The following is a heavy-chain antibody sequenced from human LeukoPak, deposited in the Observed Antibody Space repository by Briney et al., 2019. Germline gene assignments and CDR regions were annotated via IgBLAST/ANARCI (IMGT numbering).Heavy chain of an antibody. CDR2: INDNGGGT. V-gene: IGHV3-23*01. J-gene: IGHJ4*02. CDR1: GFIFSRYA. CDR3: AKKLGSSPGDFFDY. Sequence: GGSLRLSCAASGFIFSRYAMSWVRQAPGKGLEWVSDINDNGGGTFYADSVKGRFTVSRDNSKNTLYMQMNSLRGGDTAVYYCAKKLGSSPGDFFDYWGQGTLATVSS. D-gene: IGHD2-15*01.